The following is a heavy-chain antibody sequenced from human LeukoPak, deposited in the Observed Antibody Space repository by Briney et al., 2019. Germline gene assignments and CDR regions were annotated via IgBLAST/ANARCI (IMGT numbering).Heavy chain of an antibody. V-gene: IGHV3-30-3*01. J-gene: IGHJ4*02. D-gene: IGHD2-2*01. CDR2: VSYGGSIK. CDR1: GFTFSNYT. CDR3: VATSGSSTN. Sequence: GGSLRFSCVASGFTFSNYTMHWVRQAPGKGLEWVAVVSYGGSIKYYADSVKSRLTISRDNSENTLYLQMNSLRAEDTAVYYCVATSGSSTNWGQGTLVTVSS.